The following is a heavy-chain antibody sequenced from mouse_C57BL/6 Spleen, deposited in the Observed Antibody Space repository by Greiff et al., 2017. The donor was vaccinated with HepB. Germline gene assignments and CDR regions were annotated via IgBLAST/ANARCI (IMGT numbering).Heavy chain of an antibody. J-gene: IGHJ2*01. CDR3: ARGITTVVVFDY. CDR1: GFTFSSYT. CDR2: ISGGGGNT. Sequence: EVQLVESGGGLVKPGGSLKLSCAASGFTFSSYTMSWVRQTPEKRLEWVATISGGGGNTYYPDSVKGRFTISRDNAKNTLYLQMSSLRSEDTALYYCARGITTVVVFDYWGQGTTLTVSS. D-gene: IGHD1-1*01. V-gene: IGHV5-9*01.